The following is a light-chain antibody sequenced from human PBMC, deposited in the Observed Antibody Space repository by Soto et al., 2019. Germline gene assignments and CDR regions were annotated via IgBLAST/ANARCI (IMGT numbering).Light chain of an antibody. CDR3: SSYTSSSTFV. Sequence: QSALTQPASVSGSPGQSITISCTGTSSDVGGYNYFSWSQQHPGKAPQLMIYEVSNRPSGVSNRFSGSKSGNTASLTISGLQAEDEADYYCSSYTSSSTFVFGTGTKVTVL. CDR2: EVS. CDR1: SSDVGGYNY. V-gene: IGLV2-14*01. J-gene: IGLJ1*01.